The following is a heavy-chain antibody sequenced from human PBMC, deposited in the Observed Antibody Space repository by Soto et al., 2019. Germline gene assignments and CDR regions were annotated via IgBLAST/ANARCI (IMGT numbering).Heavy chain of an antibody. D-gene: IGHD2-21*02. Sequence: QVQLQESGPGLVKPSQTLSLTCSVSGGSISSGGYYWSWIRQHPGKGLEWIGYIYSSGSTYYNPSLKSRVSVSVDTSKNQFSLKLSSVTAADTAVYYCARGPVTGSANAFDIWGQGTMVTVSS. CDR2: IYSSGST. CDR3: ARGPVTGSANAFDI. V-gene: IGHV4-31*03. CDR1: GGSISSGGYY. J-gene: IGHJ3*02.